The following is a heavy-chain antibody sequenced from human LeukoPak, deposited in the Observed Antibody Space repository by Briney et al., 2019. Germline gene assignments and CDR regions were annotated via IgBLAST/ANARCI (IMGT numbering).Heavy chain of an antibody. Sequence: PSETLSLTXAVSGYSISSGYYWGWIRQPPGKGLEWIGSIHDSGGAFYNPSLKSRVTISVDTSKNHLSLKLRSVTAADTAVYYCARHKDKSSAYYPFDHWGQGTLVTVSS. V-gene: IGHV4-38-2*01. D-gene: IGHD3-22*01. CDR3: ARHKDKSSAYYPFDH. CDR2: IHDSGGA. J-gene: IGHJ4*02. CDR1: GYSISSGYY.